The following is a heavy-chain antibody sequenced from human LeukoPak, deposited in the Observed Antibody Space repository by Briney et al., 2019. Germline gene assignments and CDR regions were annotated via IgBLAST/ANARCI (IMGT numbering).Heavy chain of an antibody. CDR3: ARDTGCSGGTCYSFYDY. CDR2: IKQDGSEK. CDR1: GFTFGSYW. J-gene: IGHJ4*02. Sequence: GGSLRLSCAASGFTFGSYWMTWVRQAPGKGLEWVANIKQDGSEKYHVDSVKGRFTISRDNAKNSLYLQMNSLRAEDTAVYYCARDTGCSGGTCYSFYDYWGQGTLVTVSS. D-gene: IGHD2-15*01. V-gene: IGHV3-7*01.